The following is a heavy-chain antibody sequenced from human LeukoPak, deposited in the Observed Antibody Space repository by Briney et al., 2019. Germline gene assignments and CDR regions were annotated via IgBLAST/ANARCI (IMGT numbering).Heavy chain of an antibody. CDR3: ARDGRAAAGVLDY. J-gene: IGHJ4*02. Sequence: GASVKVSFKASVYSFTGYNMHWVRQAPGQGLEWMGWINPNSGGTNYAQKFQGRVTMTRDTSISTAYMELSRLRSDDRAVYYCARDGRAAAGVLDYWGQGTLVTVSS. CDR2: INPNSGGT. V-gene: IGHV1-2*02. CDR1: VYSFTGYN. D-gene: IGHD6-13*01.